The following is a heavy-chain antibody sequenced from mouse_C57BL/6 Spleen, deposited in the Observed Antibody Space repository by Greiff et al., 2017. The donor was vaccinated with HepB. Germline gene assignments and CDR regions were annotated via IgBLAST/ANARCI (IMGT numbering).Heavy chain of an antibody. J-gene: IGHJ3*01. Sequence: VQLQESGAELVRPGASVTLSCKASGYTFTDYEMHWVKQTPVHGLEWIGAIDPETGGTAYNQKFKGKAILTADKSSSTAYMELRSLTSEDSAVYYCTGLAWFAYWGQGTLVTVSA. CDR1: GYTFTDYE. CDR3: TGLAWFAY. V-gene: IGHV1-15*01. CDR2: IDPETGGT. D-gene: IGHD3-1*01.